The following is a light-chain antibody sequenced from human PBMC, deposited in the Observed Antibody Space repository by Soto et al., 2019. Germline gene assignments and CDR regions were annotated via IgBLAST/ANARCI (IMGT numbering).Light chain of an antibody. CDR3: SSSTTSTTRV. V-gene: IGLV2-14*03. Sequence: QSALTQPASVSGSPGQSITLSCTGTSSDVGAYNSVSRYQQHPGKAPKLIIYDVSTRPSGVSNRFSGSKSGNTASLTISGLQAEDEADYYCSSSTTSTTRVFGTGTKVTVL. CDR1: SSDVGAYNS. CDR2: DVS. J-gene: IGLJ1*01.